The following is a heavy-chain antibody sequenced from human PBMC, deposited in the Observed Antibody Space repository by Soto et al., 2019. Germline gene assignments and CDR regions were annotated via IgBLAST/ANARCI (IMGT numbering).Heavy chain of an antibody. J-gene: IGHJ4*02. D-gene: IGHD2-21*01. CDR3: VRRGENFFDS. Sequence: QVHLVESGGGVVQPGRSLRLSCAASGFNFYRFGMHCVRQIAGKGPEWRAVIWFDGSKTYYTDSVKGRFTISRDKSNNTTDLAMDNLRAEDTALYYFVRRGENFFDSWGQGTLVIVSS. CDR2: IWFDGSKT. CDR1: GFNFYRFG. V-gene: IGHV3-33*01.